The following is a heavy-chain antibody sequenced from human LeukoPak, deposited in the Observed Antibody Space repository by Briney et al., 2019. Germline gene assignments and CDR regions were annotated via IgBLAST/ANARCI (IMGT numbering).Heavy chain of an antibody. Sequence: SETLSLTCTVSGGSISSYYWSWIRQPPGKGLEWIGYIYYSGRTYYNPSLESRVTISVDTSKNQFSLKLSSVTAADTAVYYCARDRYDSYPMDVWGQGTTVTVSS. J-gene: IGHJ6*01. CDR1: GGSISSYY. CDR2: IYYSGRT. CDR3: ARDRYDSYPMDV. D-gene: IGHD5-24*01. V-gene: IGHV4-59*06.